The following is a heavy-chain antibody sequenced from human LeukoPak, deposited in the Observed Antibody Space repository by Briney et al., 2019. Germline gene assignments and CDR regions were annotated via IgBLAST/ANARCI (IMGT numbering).Heavy chain of an antibody. D-gene: IGHD1-26*01. CDR1: GFTFSSCA. V-gene: IGHV3-23*01. CDR3: AKDPIFSGSYGVFDY. CDR2: IIDSGNSI. J-gene: IGHJ4*02. Sequence: GGSLRLSCAASGFTFSSCAMSWVRQAPGKGLEWVSTIIDSGNSIYYVDSAEGRFTISRDNSKNTLYLQMNSLRAGDTAVYYCAKDPIFSGSYGVFDYWGLGTLVTVSS.